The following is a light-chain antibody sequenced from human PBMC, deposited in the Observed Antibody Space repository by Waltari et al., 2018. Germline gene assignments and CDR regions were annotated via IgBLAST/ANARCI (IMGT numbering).Light chain of an antibody. Sequence: QSVLTQPPSASGTPGQRVTISCSGSSSNIGSNSVNWYQQLPGTAPKLLIYGNYQRPSGVPDRVCGSNSGTSASLAIRGLQSEDEADYYCAAWDDSLNGVVFGGGTKLTV. CDR1: SSNIGSNS. CDR3: AAWDDSLNGVV. J-gene: IGLJ2*01. CDR2: GNY. V-gene: IGLV1-44*01.